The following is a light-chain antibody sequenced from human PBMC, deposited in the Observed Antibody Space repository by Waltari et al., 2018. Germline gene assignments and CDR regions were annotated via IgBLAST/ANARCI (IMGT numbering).Light chain of an antibody. J-gene: IGLJ2*01. CDR1: SSDVGGYNF. Sequence: QSALTQPASVSGSPGQSITISCSGISSDVGGYNFVSCYQQHPGKAPKLLIFDVSNRHSGVSNRFSGSKAGNTASLTISGLQPEDEADYYCSSYRRSSTYVLLGGGTKLTVL. V-gene: IGLV2-14*03. CDR2: DVS. CDR3: SSYRRSSTYVL.